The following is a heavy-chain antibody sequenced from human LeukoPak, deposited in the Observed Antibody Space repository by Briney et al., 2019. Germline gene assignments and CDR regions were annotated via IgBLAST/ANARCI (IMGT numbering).Heavy chain of an antibody. J-gene: IGHJ4*02. V-gene: IGHV3-23*01. CDR2: FSGSAGST. CDR3: AKWEGYDSSGYGDY. CDR1: GLTFITYA. D-gene: IGHD3-22*01. Sequence: PGGPLRFPGAALGLTFITYAMTWSRQAPGKRWEWVSSFSGSAGSTYYADSVKGRFTISRDNSKNTLYLQMSSLRAEDTAVYYCAKWEGYDSSGYGDYWGQGTLVTVSS.